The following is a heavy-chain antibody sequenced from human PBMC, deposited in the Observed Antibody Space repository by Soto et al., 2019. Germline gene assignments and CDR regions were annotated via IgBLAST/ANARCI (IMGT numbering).Heavy chain of an antibody. J-gene: IGHJ3*02. CDR1: GGSISSSSYY. CDR3: AREIEMATNAFDI. D-gene: IGHD5-12*01. Sequence: SETLSLTCTVSGGSISSSSYYWGWIRQPPGKGLEWIGCIYYSGSTNYNPSLKSRVTISVDTSKNQFSLKLSSVTAADTAVYYCAREIEMATNAFDIWGQGTMVTVSS. CDR2: IYYSGST. V-gene: IGHV4-39*07.